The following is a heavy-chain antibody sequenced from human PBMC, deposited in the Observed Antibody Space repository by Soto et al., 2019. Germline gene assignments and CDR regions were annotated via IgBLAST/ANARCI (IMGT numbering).Heavy chain of an antibody. D-gene: IGHD1-26*01. CDR1: GFTFSSYG. Sequence: PGGSLRLSCAASGFTFSSYGMHWVRQAPGKGLEWVAVISYDGSNKYYADSVKGRFTISRDNSKNTLYLQMNSLRAEDTAVYYCAKDQTHHIVGATYFDYWGQGTLVTVSS. V-gene: IGHV3-30*18. CDR2: ISYDGSNK. J-gene: IGHJ4*02. CDR3: AKDQTHHIVGATYFDY.